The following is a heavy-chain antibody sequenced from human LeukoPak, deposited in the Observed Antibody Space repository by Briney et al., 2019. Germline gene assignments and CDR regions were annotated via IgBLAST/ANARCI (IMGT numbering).Heavy chain of an antibody. CDR1: GFNFGNYG. V-gene: IGHV3-23*01. D-gene: IGHD6-6*01. Sequence: GGSLRLSCTASGFNFGNYGMSWVRQAAVKGLEWVSGLSDAGVRIFYADSVRGRFTVSRDNSKNTLYLQMDSLRAEDTAVYYCANTHCDSSPIVWNFWGQGTLVTVSS. CDR3: ANTHCDSSPIVWNF. CDR2: LSDAGVRI. J-gene: IGHJ4*02.